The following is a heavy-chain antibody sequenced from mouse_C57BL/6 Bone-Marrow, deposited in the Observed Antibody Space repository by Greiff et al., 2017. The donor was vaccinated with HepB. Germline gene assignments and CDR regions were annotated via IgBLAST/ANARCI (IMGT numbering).Heavy chain of an antibody. Sequence: QVQRQQPGAELVKPGASVKMSCKASGYTFTSYWITWVKQRPGQGLEWIGDIYPGSGSTNYNEKFKSKATLTVDTSSSTAYMQLSSLTSEDSAVYYCARRSMITTEFAYWGQGTLVTVSA. J-gene: IGHJ3*01. CDR3: ARRSMITTEFAY. CDR2: IYPGSGST. V-gene: IGHV1-55*01. CDR1: GYTFTSYW. D-gene: IGHD2-4*01.